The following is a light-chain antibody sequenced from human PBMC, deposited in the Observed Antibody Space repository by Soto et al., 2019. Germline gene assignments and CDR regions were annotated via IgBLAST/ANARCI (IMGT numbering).Light chain of an antibody. J-gene: IGLJ1*01. CDR3: SSYSSSSTFYV. CDR2: EVS. V-gene: IGLV2-14*01. CDR1: SSDVGGYNL. Sequence: ALTQPASVSGSPGQSITIPCTGTSSDVGGYNLVSWYQQHPAKAPKLMIYEVSNRPSGVSNRFSGSKSGNTASLTISGLQAEDEADYFCSSYSSSSTFYVFGTGTKVTVL.